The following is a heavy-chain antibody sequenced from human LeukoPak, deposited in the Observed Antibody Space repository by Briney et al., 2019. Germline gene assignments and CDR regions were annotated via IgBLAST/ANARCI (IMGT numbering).Heavy chain of an antibody. Sequence: SETLSLTCTVSGGSISSYYWSWIRQPAGKGLEWIGRIYTSGSTNYNPSLKSRVTMSVDTSKNQFSLKLSSVTAADTAVYYCASSPLWWRYFDYWGQGTLVTVSS. V-gene: IGHV4-4*07. CDR3: ASSPLWWRYFDY. CDR2: IYTSGST. J-gene: IGHJ4*02. CDR1: GGSISSYY. D-gene: IGHD2-21*01.